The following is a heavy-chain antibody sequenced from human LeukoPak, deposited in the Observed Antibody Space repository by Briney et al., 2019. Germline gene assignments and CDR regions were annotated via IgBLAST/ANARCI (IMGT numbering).Heavy chain of an antibody. CDR1: GFTFSSYG. Sequence: AGSLRLSCAASGFTFSSYGMHWVRQAPGKGLEWVAFIRYDGSNKYYADSVKGRFTISRDNSKNTLYLQMNSLRAEDTAVYYCVGITMVRGAIDYWGQGTLVTVSS. J-gene: IGHJ4*02. CDR3: VGITMVRGAIDY. V-gene: IGHV3-30*02. CDR2: IRYDGSNK. D-gene: IGHD3-10*01.